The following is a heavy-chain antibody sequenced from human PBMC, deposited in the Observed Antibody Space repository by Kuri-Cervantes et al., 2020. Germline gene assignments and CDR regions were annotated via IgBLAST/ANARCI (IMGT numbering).Heavy chain of an antibody. J-gene: IGHJ2*01. CDR2: ISYDGSNK. Sequence: GGSLRLSCAASGFTFSSYSMNWVRQAPGKGLDWVALISYDGSNKYYADSVRGRFTISRDNSKSTLYLQMNSLRVEDTAVYYCARDGWKYFDLWGRGALVTVSS. CDR1: GFTFSSYS. CDR3: ARDGWKYFDL. V-gene: IGHV3-30*03. D-gene: IGHD6-19*01.